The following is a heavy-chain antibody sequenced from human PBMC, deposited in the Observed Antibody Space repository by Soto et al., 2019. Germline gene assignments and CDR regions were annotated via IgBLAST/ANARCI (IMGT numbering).Heavy chain of an antibody. CDR1: GDSVSSNSAA. CDR3: ARAYCSSTSCYAYYFDY. V-gene: IGHV6-1*01. D-gene: IGHD2-2*01. Sequence: SQTLSLTCAISGDSVSSNSAAWNWIRQSPSRGLEWLGRTYYRSKWYNDYAVSMKSRITINPDTSKNQFSLQLNSVTPEDTAVYYCARAYCSSTSCYAYYFDYWGQGTLVTVS. CDR2: TYYRSKWYN. J-gene: IGHJ4*02.